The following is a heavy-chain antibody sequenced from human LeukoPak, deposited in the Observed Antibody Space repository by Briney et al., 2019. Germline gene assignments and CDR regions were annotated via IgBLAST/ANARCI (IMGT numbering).Heavy chain of an antibody. D-gene: IGHD6-13*01. CDR2: IKQDGTER. CDR3: AREISSWYRSEGRFDP. J-gene: IGHJ5*02. CDR1: GFTFSNYW. Sequence: GGSLRLSCAASGFTFSNYWMKWVRQAPGKGLEWVANIKQDGTERYYVDSLEGRFIISRDNAKYSLYLQINSLRAEDTAVYYCAREISSWYRSEGRFDPWGQGTLVTVSS. V-gene: IGHV3-7*01.